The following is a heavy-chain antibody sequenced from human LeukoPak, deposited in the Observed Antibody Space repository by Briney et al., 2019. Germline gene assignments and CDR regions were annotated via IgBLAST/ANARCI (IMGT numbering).Heavy chain of an antibody. Sequence: HGESLKISCKVSGYSFSSYWITWVRQVPGKGLEWMGRIAPSDSYTNYNPSFEGHVTMSVEKSITTVYLQWSSLKASDTAMYYCVRQPPGVYDTTQNWFDPWGQGTLVTVSS. V-gene: IGHV5-10-1*01. CDR2: IAPSDSYT. D-gene: IGHD3-22*01. CDR3: VRQPPGVYDTTQNWFDP. CDR1: GYSFSSYW. J-gene: IGHJ5*02.